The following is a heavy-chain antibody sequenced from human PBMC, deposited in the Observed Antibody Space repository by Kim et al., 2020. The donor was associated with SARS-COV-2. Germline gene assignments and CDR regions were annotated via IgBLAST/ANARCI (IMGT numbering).Heavy chain of an antibody. Sequence: GGSLRLSCAASGFTFSSYGMHWVRQAPGKGLEWVAVISYDGINKYYADSVKGRFTISRDNSKNSLYLQMNSLRAEDTAVYYCTKDSSLGLVPAATGPSGYWGQGTLVTVSS. D-gene: IGHD2-2*01. CDR2: ISYDGINK. J-gene: IGHJ4*02. CDR3: TKDSSLGLVPAATGPSGY. CDR1: GFTFSSYG. V-gene: IGHV3-30*18.